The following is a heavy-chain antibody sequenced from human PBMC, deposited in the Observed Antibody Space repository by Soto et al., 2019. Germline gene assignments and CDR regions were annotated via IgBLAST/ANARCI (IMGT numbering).Heavy chain of an antibody. Sequence: LRLSCAASGVSFRTYAMSWVRQAPGKGLEWVSALSGSGNKTYYADSVRGRFTISRDNSKNTLYLQMHSLRVEDTAVYYCAKAIRLHFDYWGQGTVVTVSS. V-gene: IGHV3-23*01. CDR1: GVSFRTYA. CDR2: LSGSGNKT. CDR3: AKAIRLHFDY. D-gene: IGHD4-17*01. J-gene: IGHJ4*02.